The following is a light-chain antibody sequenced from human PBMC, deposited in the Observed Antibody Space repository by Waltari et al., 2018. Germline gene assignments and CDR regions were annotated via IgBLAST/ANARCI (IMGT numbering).Light chain of an antibody. CDR1: SSDVGGYNY. Sequence: SALTQPRSVSGSPGQSVTISCTGTSSDVGGYNYVSWYQQHPGKAPKLMIYDVSNRPSGVPDRFSGSKSGNTASLTISGLQAEDEADYYCCSYAGSYVFGTGTKVTVL. J-gene: IGLJ1*01. CDR2: DVS. V-gene: IGLV2-11*01. CDR3: CSYAGSYV.